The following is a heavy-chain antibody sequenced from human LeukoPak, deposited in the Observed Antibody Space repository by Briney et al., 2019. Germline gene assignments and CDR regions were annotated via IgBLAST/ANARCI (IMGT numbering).Heavy chain of an antibody. CDR3: ARGYSGSYSIYFQH. V-gene: IGHV3-30*03. Sequence: GRSLRLSCAASGFTFSSYGMHWVRQAPGKGLEWVAVISYDGSNKYYADSVKGRFTISRDNSKNTLYLQMNSLRAEDTAVYYCARGYSGSYSIYFQHWGQGTLVTVSS. CDR1: GFTFSSYG. CDR2: ISYDGSNK. J-gene: IGHJ1*01. D-gene: IGHD1-26*01.